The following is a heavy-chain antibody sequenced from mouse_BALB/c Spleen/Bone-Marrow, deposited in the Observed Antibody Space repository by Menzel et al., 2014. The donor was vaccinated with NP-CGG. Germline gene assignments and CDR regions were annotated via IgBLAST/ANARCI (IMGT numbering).Heavy chain of an antibody. V-gene: IGHV1S81*02. J-gene: IGHJ4*01. Sequence: QVQLQQPGAELVKPGASVKLSCKASGYTFTGYWMHWVKQRPGQGLEWIGEINPSNGRTNYNEKFKSMATLTVYKSSSAAYMQLSSLTTEDTAVFYCARLIYGSSYIVDFWGQGTSVTVSS. CDR1: GYTFTGYW. CDR3: ARLIYGSSYIVDF. CDR2: INPSNGRT. D-gene: IGHD1-1*01.